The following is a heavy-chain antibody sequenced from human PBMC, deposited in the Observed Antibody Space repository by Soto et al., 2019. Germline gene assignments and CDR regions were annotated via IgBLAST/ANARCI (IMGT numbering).Heavy chain of an antibody. CDR1: GGSMSNGGFS. CDR2: ISRLDNP. Sequence: QLQLQESGSGVVRTSETLSLTCTVSGGSMSNGGFSWSWIRQSPGKGLEWIGYISRLDNPYFHPSFKIRVTMSIDRSRNQFYLNLSSMPAADRAVYYCARGAGYDPFDYWGQGVLVTVSS. J-gene: IGHJ4*02. D-gene: IGHD5-12*01. V-gene: IGHV4-30-2*06. CDR3: ARGAGYDPFDY.